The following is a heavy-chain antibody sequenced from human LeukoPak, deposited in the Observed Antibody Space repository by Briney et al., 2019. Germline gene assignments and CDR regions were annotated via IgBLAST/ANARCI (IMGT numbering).Heavy chain of an antibody. CDR3: AKLPAYDIPPYYFDY. Sequence: GGPLRLSCAASGFTFSSYAMSWVRQAPEKGLEWVSAISGSGGSTDYADSVKGRFTISRDNSKNTLYLQMNSLRAEDTAVYYCAKLPAYDIPPYYFDYWGQGILVTVSS. CDR2: ISGSGGST. CDR1: GFTFSSYA. D-gene: IGHD3-9*01. J-gene: IGHJ4*02. V-gene: IGHV3-23*01.